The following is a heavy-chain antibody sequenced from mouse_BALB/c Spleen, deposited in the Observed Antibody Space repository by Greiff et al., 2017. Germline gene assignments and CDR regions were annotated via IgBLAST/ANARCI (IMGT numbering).Heavy chain of an antibody. CDR2: ISNGGGST. J-gene: IGHJ3*01. CDR1: GFTFSSYT. CDR3: AIPFITTVVVPFAY. V-gene: IGHV5-12-2*01. Sequence: EVKLVESGGGLVQPGGSLKLSCAASGFTFSSYTMSWVRQTPEKRLEWVAYISNGGGSTYYPDTVKGRFTISRDNAKNTLYLQMSSLKSEDTAMYYCAIPFITTVVVPFAYWGQGTLGTVSA. D-gene: IGHD1-1*01.